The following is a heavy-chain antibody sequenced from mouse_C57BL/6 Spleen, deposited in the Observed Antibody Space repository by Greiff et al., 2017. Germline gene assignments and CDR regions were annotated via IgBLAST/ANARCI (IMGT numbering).Heavy chain of an antibody. CDR3: ARHLIVKALFDY. CDR1: GYTFTSYW. J-gene: IGHJ2*01. V-gene: IGHV1-50*01. D-gene: IGHD2-5*01. CDR2: IDPSDSYT. Sequence: QVQLQQPGAELVKPGASVKLSCKASGYTFTSYWMQWVKQRPGQGLEWIGEIDPSDSYTNYNQKFKGKATLTVDTSSSTAYMQLSSLTSEDSAVXYCARHLIVKALFDYWGQGTTLTVSS.